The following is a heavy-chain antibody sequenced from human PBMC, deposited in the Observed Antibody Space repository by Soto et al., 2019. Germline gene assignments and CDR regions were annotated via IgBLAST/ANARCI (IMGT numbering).Heavy chain of an antibody. V-gene: IGHV3-21*01. CDR3: ARKRYSSSSGDAFDI. CDR1: GLTFSSYT. D-gene: IGHD6-6*01. J-gene: IGHJ3*02. CDR2: ISTTGTYI. Sequence: GGSLRLSCAASGLTFSSYTMNWVRQAPGQGLEWVSSISTTGTYIYYAESMKGRFTISRDNARNSVYLEMNSLRAEDTAVYYCARKRYSSSSGDAFDIWGQGTMVTVSS.